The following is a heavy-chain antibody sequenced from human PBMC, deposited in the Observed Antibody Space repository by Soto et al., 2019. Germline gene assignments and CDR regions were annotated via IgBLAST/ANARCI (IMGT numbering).Heavy chain of an antibody. D-gene: IGHD5-18*01. CDR2: IFYSGST. V-gene: IGHV4-59*01. CDR3: AKDSGYNYGYFRWFDP. CDR1: GGSISNNY. Sequence: SETLSLTCTLSGGSISNNYWSWIRQPPGRGLEWIGHIFYSGSTNYNPALKSRVTISVDTSKSQFSLKLSSVTAADTAVYYCAKDSGYNYGYFRWFDPWGQGTLVTVS. J-gene: IGHJ5*02.